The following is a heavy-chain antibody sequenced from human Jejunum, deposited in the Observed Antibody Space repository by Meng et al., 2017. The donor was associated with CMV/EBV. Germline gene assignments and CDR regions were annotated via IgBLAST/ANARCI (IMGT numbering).Heavy chain of an antibody. D-gene: IGHD3-3*02. CDR3: ARRSATSTHFYFDS. CDR1: GYSFTSYY. V-gene: IGHV1-46*01. CDR2: MNPSGGYT. Sequence: KAAGYSFTSYYSHWVRLAPGQGLEWMGLMNPSGGYTSYAQKFGGRVTMTADTSTSTIYLDVTRLTSEDTATYYCARRSATSTHFYFDSWGQGTLVTVSS. J-gene: IGHJ4*02.